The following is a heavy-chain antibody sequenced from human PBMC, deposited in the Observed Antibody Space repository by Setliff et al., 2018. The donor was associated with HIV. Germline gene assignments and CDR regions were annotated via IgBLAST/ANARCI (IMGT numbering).Heavy chain of an antibody. V-gene: IGHV4-34*01. J-gene: IGHJ3*02. CDR3: AGDGYNVDAFDI. CDR2: INHGGST. CDR1: GGSFSGYY. Sequence: SETLSLTCAVYGGSFSGYYWSWIRQPPGKGLEWIREINHGGSTNYNPSLKSRVTISVDTSKNQFSLKLSSVTAADTAVYYCAGDGYNVDAFDIWGQGTMVTV. D-gene: IGHD5-12*01.